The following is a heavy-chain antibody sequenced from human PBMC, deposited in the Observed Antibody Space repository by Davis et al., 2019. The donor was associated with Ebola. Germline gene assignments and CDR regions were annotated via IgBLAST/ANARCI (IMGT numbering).Heavy chain of an antibody. D-gene: IGHD3-3*01. CDR3: ARSGLSFGVVKYHYGMDV. Sequence: GESLKISCAASGFTFSAFAMNWVRQAPGKGLDWVAVTSFDGSNQYYSDSVKGRFTISRDNSKNTLYLQMNSLRAEDTAVYYCARSGLSFGVVKYHYGMDVWGKGTTATVSS. CDR1: GFTFSAFA. V-gene: IGHV3-30*04. J-gene: IGHJ6*04. CDR2: TSFDGSNQ.